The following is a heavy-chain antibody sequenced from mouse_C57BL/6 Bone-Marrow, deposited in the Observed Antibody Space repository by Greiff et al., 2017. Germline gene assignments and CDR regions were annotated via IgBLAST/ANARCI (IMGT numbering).Heavy chain of an antibody. V-gene: IGHV1-69*01. CDR1: GYTFTSYW. D-gene: IGHD1-1*01. Sequence: VQLQQPGAELVMPGASVKLSCKASGYTFTSYWMHWVKQRPGQGLEWIGEIDPSDSYTNYNQKFKGKSTLTVDKSSSTAYMQLRSLTSEDSAVYYGARNYYGSSYYFDYWGQGTTLTVSS. CDR2: IDPSDSYT. J-gene: IGHJ2*01. CDR3: ARNYYGSSYYFDY.